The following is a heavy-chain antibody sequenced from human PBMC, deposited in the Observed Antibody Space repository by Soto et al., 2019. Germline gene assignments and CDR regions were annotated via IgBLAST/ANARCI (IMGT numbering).Heavy chain of an antibody. CDR2: ISYSSSSI. J-gene: IGHJ5*02. V-gene: IGHV3-11*01. Sequence: PGGSLRLSCAASGFTFSDYNMSWLRQSPTRGLEWVASISYSSSSIYYPDSLKGRFTISRDNAKNSLYLQMNSLRVDDTAVYYCARDPRGYCSRTNCLVNWFDPWGQGTLVTVSS. D-gene: IGHD2-2*01. CDR1: GFTFSDYN. CDR3: ARDPRGYCSRTNCLVNWFDP.